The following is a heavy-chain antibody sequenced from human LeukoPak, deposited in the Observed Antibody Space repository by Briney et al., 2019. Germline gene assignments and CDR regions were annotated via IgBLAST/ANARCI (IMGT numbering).Heavy chain of an antibody. V-gene: IGHV3-66*01. J-gene: IGHJ6*02. CDR1: GFTVSSNY. Sequence: GGSLRLSCAASGFTVSSNYMSWVRQAPGKGLEWVSVIYSGGSTYYADSVKGRFTISRDNSKNTLYLQMNSLRAEDTAVYYCARSPPIVATIFYYYYGMDVWGQGTTVTVSS. CDR2: IYSGGST. D-gene: IGHD5-12*01. CDR3: ARSPPIVATIFYYYYGMDV.